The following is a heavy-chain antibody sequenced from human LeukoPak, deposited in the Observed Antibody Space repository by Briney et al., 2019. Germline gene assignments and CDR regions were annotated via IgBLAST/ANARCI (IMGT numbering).Heavy chain of an antibody. D-gene: IGHD6-13*01. CDR2: IYYSGST. V-gene: IGHV4-59*01. CDR1: GGSISSYY. CDR3: AKDSQTSWSSSWLWFLDS. Sequence: SETLSLTCTVSGGSISSYYWSWIRQPPGKGLEWIGYIYYSGSTIYNPSLKSRVTISVDTSKNQLSLRLSSVTAADTAVYYCAKDSQTSWSSSWLWFLDSWGQGTPVTVSS. J-gene: IGHJ4*02.